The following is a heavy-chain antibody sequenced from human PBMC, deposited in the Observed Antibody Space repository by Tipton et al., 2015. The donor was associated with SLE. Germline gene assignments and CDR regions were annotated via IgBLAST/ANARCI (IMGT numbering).Heavy chain of an antibody. V-gene: IGHV3-33*06. CDR1: GFTFSSYA. D-gene: IGHD1-20*01. J-gene: IGHJ4*02. CDR3: AKWYHWNDLDY. CDR2: IWYNGSNK. Sequence: SLRLSCAASGFTFSSYAMHWVRQAPGKGLEWVAVIWYNGSNKYYADSVKGRFTISRDNSKNTLYLQMNSLRVEDTAVYYCAKWYHWNDLDYWGQGTLVTVSS.